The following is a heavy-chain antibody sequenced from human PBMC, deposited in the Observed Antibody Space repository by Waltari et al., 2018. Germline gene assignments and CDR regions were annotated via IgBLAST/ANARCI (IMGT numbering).Heavy chain of an antibody. CDR3: TRAEVTYYYGSGSYYNAPDY. D-gene: IGHD3-10*01. CDR1: GFTFGDYA. V-gene: IGHV3-49*03. J-gene: IGHJ4*02. CDR2: IERKAYGGKT. Sequence: EVQLVESGGGLVQPGRSLRLSCTASGFTFGDYAMSWFRQAPGKGLEWVGFIERKAYGGKTENAASVKGRFTISRDDSKSIAYLQMNSLKTEDTAVYYCTRAEVTYYYGSGSYYNAPDYWGQGTLVTVSS.